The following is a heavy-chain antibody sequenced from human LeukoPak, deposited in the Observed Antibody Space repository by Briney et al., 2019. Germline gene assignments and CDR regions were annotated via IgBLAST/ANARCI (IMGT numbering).Heavy chain of an antibody. J-gene: IGHJ4*02. Sequence: SETLSLTCTVSGGSISSRSYYWGWIRQPPGKGLEWIGSVYYSGSTYYNPSLKSRVTISVDTSKNQFSLKLSSVTAADTAVYYCARRGWELLAYYFDYWGQGTLVTVSS. D-gene: IGHD1-26*01. V-gene: IGHV4-39*01. CDR3: ARRGWELLAYYFDY. CDR2: VYYSGST. CDR1: GGSISSRSYY.